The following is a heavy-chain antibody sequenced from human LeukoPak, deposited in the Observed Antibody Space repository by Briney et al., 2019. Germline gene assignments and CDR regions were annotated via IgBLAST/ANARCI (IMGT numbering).Heavy chain of an antibody. J-gene: IGHJ5*02. V-gene: IGHV1-69*05. CDR1: GGTFSSYA. CDR2: IIPIFGTA. D-gene: IGHD3-10*01. CDR3: ARDRTMVRGVIIRSVWFDP. Sequence: GASVKVSCKASGGTFSSYAISWVREAPGQGLEWMGRIIPIFGTANYAQKFQGRVTITTDESTSTAYMELSSLRSEDTAVYYCARDRTMVRGVIIRSVWFDPWGQGTLVTVFS.